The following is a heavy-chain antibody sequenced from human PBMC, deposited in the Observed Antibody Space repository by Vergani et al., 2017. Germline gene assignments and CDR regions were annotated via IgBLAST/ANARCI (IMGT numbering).Heavy chain of an antibody. CDR3: ARATCSGGSCYRGFEY. CDR1: GYTFRNYG. J-gene: IGHJ4*02. V-gene: IGHV1-18*04. D-gene: IGHD2-15*01. Sequence: QVQLVQSGAEVKKPGASVKVSSEGSGYTFRNYGISWVRQAPGEGLEWLGWISVYNGETKFAQKFQGRVTLTRDTSTDTAYMELSSLKSEDTAVFYCARATCSGGSCYRGFEYWGQGSLITVSS. CDR2: ISVYNGET.